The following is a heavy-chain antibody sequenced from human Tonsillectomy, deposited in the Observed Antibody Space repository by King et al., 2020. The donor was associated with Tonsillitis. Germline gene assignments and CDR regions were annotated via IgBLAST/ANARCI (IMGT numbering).Heavy chain of an antibody. D-gene: IGHD1-26*01. J-gene: IGHJ1*01. Sequence: EVQLVESGGGLVRPGGSRRLSCAASGFPFPNAWMSWVRQAPGKGLEWVGRIKSKTAGGTTDYAAPVKGRFTISRDDSKNTLYLQMNTLKTEDTAVYYCTTPSGNYHEEYGQYWGQGTRVTV. CDR2: IKSKTAGGTT. CDR1: GFPFPNAW. CDR3: TTPSGNYHEEYGQY. V-gene: IGHV3-15*01.